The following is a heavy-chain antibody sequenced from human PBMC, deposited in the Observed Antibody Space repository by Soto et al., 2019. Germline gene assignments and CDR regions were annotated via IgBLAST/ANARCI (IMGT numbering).Heavy chain of an antibody. V-gene: IGHV4-59*01. CDR2: VYHSWST. CDR1: GGSISSDY. J-gene: IGHJ5*02. CDR3: ARFGTSPNGNWFDP. Sequence: QVQLQESGPGLVKPSEILSLTCTVSGGSISSDYWNWIRQPPGKGLEWIGYVYHSWSTKYTPSLKGRVTISVDTPKNQLSLKLSSVTAADTAVYYCARFGTSPNGNWFDPWGQGTLVTVSS. D-gene: IGHD3-10*01.